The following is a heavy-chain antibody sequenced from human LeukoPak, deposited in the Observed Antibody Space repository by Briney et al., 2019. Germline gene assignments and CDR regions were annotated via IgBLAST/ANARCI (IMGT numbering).Heavy chain of an antibody. V-gene: IGHV6-1*01. CDR1: GDSVPSNSAA. CDR2: TYYRSKWYN. Sequence: SQTLSLTCAISGDSVPSNSAAWNWFRQSPSRGLEWLGRTYYRSKWYNDYAVSVKSRITINPDTSKNQISLQLNSVTPEDTAVYYCAGGTGVFDYWGQGTLVTVSS. J-gene: IGHJ4*02. D-gene: IGHD7-27*01. CDR3: AGGTGVFDY.